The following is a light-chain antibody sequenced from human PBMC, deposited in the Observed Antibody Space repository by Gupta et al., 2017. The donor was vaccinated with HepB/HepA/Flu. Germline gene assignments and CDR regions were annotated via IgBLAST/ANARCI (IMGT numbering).Light chain of an antibody. J-gene: IGKJ1*01. CDR1: QSINNW. Sequence: DIQMTQSPSTLSASVGDRVSITCRASQSINNWLAWYQQKPGKAPNLLIYKASSLESGVPSRFTGSGSGTEFTLTISSLQPDDFAIYYCQQYNSYPWTFGQGTKVEIK. CDR3: QQYNSYPWT. V-gene: IGKV1-5*03. CDR2: KAS.